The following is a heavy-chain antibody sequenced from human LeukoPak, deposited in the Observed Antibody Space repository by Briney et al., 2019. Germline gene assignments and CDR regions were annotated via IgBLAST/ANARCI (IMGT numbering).Heavy chain of an antibody. CDR1: GGSFSGYY. CDR2: INHSGST. V-gene: IGHV4-34*01. Sequence: SETLSLTCAVYGGSFSGYYWSWIRQPPGKGLEWIGEINHSGSTNYNPSLKSRVTISVDTSKNQFFLQLNSVTPEDTAVYFCARLFGLGRQNHYYGMDVWGQGTTVIVSS. D-gene: IGHD3-16*01. CDR3: ARLFGLGRQNHYYGMDV. J-gene: IGHJ6*02.